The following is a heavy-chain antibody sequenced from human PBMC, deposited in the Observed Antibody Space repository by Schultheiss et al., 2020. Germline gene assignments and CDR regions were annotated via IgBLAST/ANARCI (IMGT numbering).Heavy chain of an antibody. CDR1: GFTFSDYY. CDR3: AGDLIRDYGMDV. Sequence: GGSLRLSCAASGFTFSDYYMSWIRQAPGKGLEWVSYSSNSDSHTNYAESVKGRFTISRDNSKNTLYLQLNSLGAEDTAVYYCAGDLIRDYGMDVWGQGTTVTVS. D-gene: IGHD3-10*01. J-gene: IGHJ6*02. V-gene: IGHV3-11*06. CDR2: SSNSDSHT.